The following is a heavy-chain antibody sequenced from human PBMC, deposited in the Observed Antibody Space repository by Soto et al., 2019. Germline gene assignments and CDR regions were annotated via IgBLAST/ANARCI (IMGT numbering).Heavy chain of an antibody. CDR3: AGGYGDNWNYGD. V-gene: IGHV4-34*01. CDR2: INHSGST. D-gene: IGHD1-7*01. Sequence: QVQLQQWGAGLLKPSETLSLTCAVYGGSFSGYYWSWIRQPPGKGLEWIGEINHSGSTNYNPSLKSRVTISVDTSKNQFSLKLSSVTAADTAVYYCAGGYGDNWNYGDWGQGTLVTVSS. CDR1: GGSFSGYY. J-gene: IGHJ4*02.